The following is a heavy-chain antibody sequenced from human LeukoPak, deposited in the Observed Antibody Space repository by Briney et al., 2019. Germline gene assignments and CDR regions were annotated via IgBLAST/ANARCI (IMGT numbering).Heavy chain of an antibody. J-gene: IGHJ6*03. CDR1: GFTFSSYA. D-gene: IGHD3-10*01. Sequence: GGSLRLSCAASGFTFSSYAMSRVRQAPEKGLEWVSTISGSGGSTYYTDSVRGRFTISRDNSKNTLYLQMNSLRAEDTAVYYCAKEELDYYYYYYMDVWGKGTTVTVSS. CDR3: AKEELDYYYYYYMDV. CDR2: ISGSGGST. V-gene: IGHV3-23*01.